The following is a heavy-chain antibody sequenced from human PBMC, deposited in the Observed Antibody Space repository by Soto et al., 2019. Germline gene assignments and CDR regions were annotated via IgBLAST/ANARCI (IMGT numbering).Heavy chain of an antibody. J-gene: IGHJ4*02. CDR3: AKAMGELSPDSYAY. D-gene: IGHD3-16*02. CDR2: ISYDGSDK. CDR1: GFTFSSYA. V-gene: IGHV3-30*18. Sequence: QVQLVESGGGVVQPGRSLRLSCAASGFTFSSYAMHWVRQAPGKGLEWVAVISYDGSDKYYADSVKGRFTISRDNSKNTLNLQMNSLTADDTAVYYCAKAMGELSPDSYAYWGQGTLITVSS.